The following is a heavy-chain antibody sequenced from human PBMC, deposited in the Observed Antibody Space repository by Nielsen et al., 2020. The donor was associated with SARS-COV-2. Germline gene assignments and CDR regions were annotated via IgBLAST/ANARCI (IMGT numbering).Heavy chain of an antibody. V-gene: IGHV4-4*02. J-gene: IGHJ6*02. D-gene: IGHD6-13*01. CDR2: ICHSGNT. CDR1: GGSISSSNW. CDR3: ARSWGIAGNYGMDV. Sequence: GSLRLSCAVSGGSISSSNWWSWVRQPPGKGLEWIGEICHSGNTNYNPSLKSRATISVDTSKNQFSLKLSSVTAADTAVYYCARSWGIAGNYGMDVWGQGTTVTVSS.